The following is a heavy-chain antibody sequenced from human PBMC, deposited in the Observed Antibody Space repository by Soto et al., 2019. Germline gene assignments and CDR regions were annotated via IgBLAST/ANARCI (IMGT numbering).Heavy chain of an antibody. Sequence: QVQLVQSGAEVKKPGASVKVSCKASSYTFTSYGISWVRQAPGQGLEWMGWISAYNGNTNYAQKLQGRVTMTTDTSTSTAYMELRSLRSDDTAVYYCARGYYYDSSGYYSPMGDAFDIWGQGTMVTVSS. CDR2: ISAYNGNT. D-gene: IGHD3-22*01. V-gene: IGHV1-18*01. J-gene: IGHJ3*02. CDR3: ARGYYYDSSGYYSPMGDAFDI. CDR1: SYTFTSYG.